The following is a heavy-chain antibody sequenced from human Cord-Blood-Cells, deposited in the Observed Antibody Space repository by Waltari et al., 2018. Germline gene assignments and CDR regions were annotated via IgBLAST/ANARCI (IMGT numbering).Heavy chain of an antibody. Sequence: QVQLVQSGAEVKKPGASVKVSCKASGYTFTAYYMHWVQQSPGQGRERMGWINPNSGGTNYVQTFQGRDTMTRDTSISKAYMELGRLRSDDTGVYYCAREGTGDLDAFEIWGQGTMVTVSS. CDR2: INPNSGGT. CDR1: GYTFTAYY. CDR3: AREGTGDLDAFEI. J-gene: IGHJ3*02. V-gene: IGHV1-2*02. D-gene: IGHD7-27*01.